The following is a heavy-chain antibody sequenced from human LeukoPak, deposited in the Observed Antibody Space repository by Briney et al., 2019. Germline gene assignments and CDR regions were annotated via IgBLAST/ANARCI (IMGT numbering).Heavy chain of an antibody. J-gene: IGHJ4*02. Sequence: ASVKVSCKASGYTFTSYGISWVRQPPGQGLEWMGWSSAYNDNTNYAQKLQGRVTMTTDTSTSTANMEMRSLRSDDTAVYYCARSGAVPASDDYWGQGTLVTVSS. D-gene: IGHD2-2*01. CDR2: SSAYNDNT. V-gene: IGHV1-18*01. CDR3: ARSGAVPASDDY. CDR1: GYTFTSYG.